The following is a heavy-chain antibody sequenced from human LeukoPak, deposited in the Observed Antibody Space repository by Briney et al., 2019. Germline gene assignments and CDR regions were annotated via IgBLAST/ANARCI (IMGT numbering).Heavy chain of an antibody. Sequence: GGSLRLSCAASGFSFSSYRMNWVRQVPGEVLEWVSSVSNSGDYIHYADSVKGRFTISRDNSKNSLYLQMNSLRAEDTAVYYCARALIGYYFDYWGQGTLVTVSS. V-gene: IGHV3-21*06. CDR1: GFSFSSYR. J-gene: IGHJ4*02. CDR3: ARALIGYYFDY. D-gene: IGHD2-8*01. CDR2: VSNSGDYI.